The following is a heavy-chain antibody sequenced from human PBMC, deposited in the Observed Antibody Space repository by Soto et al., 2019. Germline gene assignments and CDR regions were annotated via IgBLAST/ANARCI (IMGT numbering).Heavy chain of an antibody. CDR2: IIPIFGTA. CDR3: ARGGGVYAVTPKNGMEV. Sequence: QVQLVQSGAEVKKPGSSVKVSCKASGGTFSSYAISWVRQAPGQGLEWMGGIIPIFGTANYAQKFQGRVTITADESTSTAYMELSSLRSEDTAVDYCARGGGVYAVTPKNGMEVWGQGATVTVSS. CDR1: GGTFSSYA. V-gene: IGHV1-69*01. J-gene: IGHJ6*02. D-gene: IGHD4-17*01.